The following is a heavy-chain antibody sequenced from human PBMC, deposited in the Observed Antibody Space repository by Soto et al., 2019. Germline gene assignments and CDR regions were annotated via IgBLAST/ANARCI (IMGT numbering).Heavy chain of an antibody. CDR1: GGSISGFY. CDR3: GRGLLNDY. V-gene: IGHV4-59*03. J-gene: IGHJ4*02. Sequence: SETLSLTCTVSGGSISGFYWTWIRQPPGKGLEWIGYIYHSGTTDYNPSLKSRVTISVDTSKNQFSLNLSSVTAADTAVYYCGRGLLNDYWGQGTPVTGSS. CDR2: IYHSGTT. D-gene: IGHD2-15*01.